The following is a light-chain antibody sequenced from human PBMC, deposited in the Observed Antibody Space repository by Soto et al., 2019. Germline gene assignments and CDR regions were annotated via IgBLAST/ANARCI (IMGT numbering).Light chain of an antibody. CDR2: GAS. CDR1: QSVSSTY. CDR3: QQYESPLTWT. J-gene: IGKJ1*01. V-gene: IGKV3-20*01. Sequence: EIVLTRAPGTLSLSPGERATLSCRASQSVSSTYLAWYQHKPGQAPRLLIYGASSRAPGIPDRFSGSGSGTDFTLTISRLEPEDFAVYYCQQYESPLTWTFGQGTKWIS.